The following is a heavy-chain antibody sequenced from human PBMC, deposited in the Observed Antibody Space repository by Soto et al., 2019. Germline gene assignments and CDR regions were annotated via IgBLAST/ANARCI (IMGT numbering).Heavy chain of an antibody. CDR3: ARERAAAGSNRFDP. V-gene: IGHV1-8*01. CDR1: GYTFTSYD. Sequence: QVQLVQSGVEVKKPGASVKVSCKASGYTFTSYDINWVRQATGQGLEWMGWMNPNSGNTGYAQKFQGRVTMTRNTSISTAYMELSSLRSEVTAVYYCARERAAAGSNRFDPWGQGTLVIVSS. D-gene: IGHD6-13*01. J-gene: IGHJ5*02. CDR2: MNPNSGNT.